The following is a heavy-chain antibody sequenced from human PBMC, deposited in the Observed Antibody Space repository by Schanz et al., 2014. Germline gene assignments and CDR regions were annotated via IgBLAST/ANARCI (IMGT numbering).Heavy chain of an antibody. Sequence: QVQLVQSGADVKKPGSSVRVSCKSSGGTFSRLTFSWVRQAPGQGPEFMGWISTFRNEDTNSAQRFQGRLTMTTDTSTSTAYMELTSLRSDDTAVYYCARDRRRYCSTASCLHDNWFDPWGQGTLVTVSS. CDR2: ISTFRNEDT. CDR3: ARDRRRYCSTASCLHDNWFDP. J-gene: IGHJ5*02. V-gene: IGHV1-18*01. CDR1: GGTFSRLT. D-gene: IGHD2-2*01.